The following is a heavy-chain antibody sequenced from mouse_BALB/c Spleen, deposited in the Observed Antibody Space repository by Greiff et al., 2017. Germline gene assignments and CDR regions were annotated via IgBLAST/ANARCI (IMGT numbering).Heavy chain of an antibody. Sequence: QVQLQQPGAELVKPGASVKMSCKASGYTFTSYWMHWVKQRPGQGLEWIGYINPSTGYTEYNQKFKDKATLTADKSSSTAYMQLSSLTSEDSAVYYCARETTEFAYWGQGTLVTVSA. CDR1: GYTFTSYW. CDR3: ARETTEFAY. D-gene: IGHD1-1*01. CDR2: INPSTGYT. V-gene: IGHV1S26*01. J-gene: IGHJ3*01.